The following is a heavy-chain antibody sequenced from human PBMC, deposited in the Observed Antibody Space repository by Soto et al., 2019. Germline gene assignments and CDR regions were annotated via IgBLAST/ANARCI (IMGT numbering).Heavy chain of an antibody. CDR2: INHSGST. D-gene: IGHD3-10*01. V-gene: IGHV4-34*01. Sequence: PSETLSLTCAVYGGSFSGYYWSWIRQPPGKGLEWIGEINHSGSTNYNPSLKSRVTISVDTSKNQFSLKLSSVTAADTAVYYCATQAVGSPKYYYYYMDVWGKGTTVTVSS. J-gene: IGHJ6*03. CDR1: GGSFSGYY. CDR3: ATQAVGSPKYYYYYMDV.